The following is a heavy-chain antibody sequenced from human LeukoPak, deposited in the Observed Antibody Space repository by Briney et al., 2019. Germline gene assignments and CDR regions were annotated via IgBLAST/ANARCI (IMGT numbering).Heavy chain of an antibody. Sequence: GASVKVSCKASGYTFTSYGISWVRQAPGQGLEWMGWVSAYNGNTNYAQKLQGRATMTTDTSTSTAYMELRSLRSDDTAVYYCARRRGYSYGPDFDYWGKGTLVTVSS. V-gene: IGHV1-18*04. CDR1: GYTFTSYG. CDR2: VSAYNGNT. CDR3: ARRRGYSYGPDFDY. D-gene: IGHD5-18*01. J-gene: IGHJ4*02.